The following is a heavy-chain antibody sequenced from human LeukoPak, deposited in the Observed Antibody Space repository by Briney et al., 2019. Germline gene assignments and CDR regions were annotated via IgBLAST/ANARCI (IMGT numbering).Heavy chain of an antibody. CDR2: IIPILGIA. V-gene: IGHV1-69*04. CDR3: ARVGQQLAGLDY. D-gene: IGHD6-13*01. J-gene: IGHJ4*02. CDR1: GGTFSIYA. Sequence: GASGKVSRKSSGGTFSIYAISWVRQAPGQGLEWMGRIIPILGIANYAQQFQGRVTITADKSKSQAYTELSSVRSEDTGVYYCARVGQQLAGLDYWGQGTLVTVSS.